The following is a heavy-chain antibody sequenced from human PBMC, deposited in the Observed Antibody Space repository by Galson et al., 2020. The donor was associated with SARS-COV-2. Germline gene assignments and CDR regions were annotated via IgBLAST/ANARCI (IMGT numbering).Heavy chain of an antibody. V-gene: IGHV2-5*02. J-gene: IGHJ4*02. D-gene: IGHD4-17*01. CDR3: AHRPRPRTTVTASINYFDY. CDR1: GLPLTSRGVG. CDR2: IYSDGEK. Sequence: KMSGPTLAKPTQTLTLTCTFSGLPLTSRGVGVGWTRQPPATALEWHAVIYSDGEKPNCQSPKSRHSITTDTPQNQVVLTMTNMDPVDTATYYCAHRPRPRTTVTASINYFDYWGQGTLVTVSS.